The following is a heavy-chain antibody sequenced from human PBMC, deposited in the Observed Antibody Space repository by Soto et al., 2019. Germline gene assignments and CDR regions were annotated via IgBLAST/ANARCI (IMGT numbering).Heavy chain of an antibody. CDR2: IIPIFGTA. V-gene: IGHV1-69*13. D-gene: IGHD3-22*01. J-gene: IGHJ4*02. CDR1: GGTFSSYA. CDR3: ARDRSSDANYYESSGYLFDY. Sequence: SVKVSCKASGGTFSSYAISWVRQAPGQGLEWMGGIIPIFGTANYAQKFQGRVTITADESTSTAYMELSSLRSEDTAVYYCARDRSSDANYYESSGYLFDYWGQGTLVTVSS.